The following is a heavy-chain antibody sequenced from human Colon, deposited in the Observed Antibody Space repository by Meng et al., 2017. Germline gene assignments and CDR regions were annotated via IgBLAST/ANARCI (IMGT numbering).Heavy chain of an antibody. CDR3: ARLKVVVITGDSDVDY. J-gene: IGHJ4*02. Sequence: GRLVQPGAEVKKPGAPVKVSCKASGYTFTGYYLHWVRQVPGKGLEWMGRINPNSGGTNYAQKFQGRVTMTRDTSISTAYMELSRLRSDDTAVYYCARLKVVVITGDSDVDYWGQGTLVTVSS. CDR2: INPNSGGT. D-gene: IGHD3-22*01. CDR1: GYTFTGYY. V-gene: IGHV1-2*06.